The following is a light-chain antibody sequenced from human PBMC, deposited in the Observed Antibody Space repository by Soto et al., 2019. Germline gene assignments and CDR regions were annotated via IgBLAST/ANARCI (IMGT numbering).Light chain of an antibody. J-gene: IGLJ1*01. V-gene: IGLV2-23*01. CDR3: CSYAGISTSV. CDR2: EDT. Sequence: QSVLTRPASVSGSPGQSITISCTGTSSDVGSYNLVSWYQQHPGKAPKLMIYEDTKRPSGVSNRFSGSKSGNTASLTISGLQAEDEADYYCCSYAGISTSVFGTGTKVTAL. CDR1: SSDVGSYNL.